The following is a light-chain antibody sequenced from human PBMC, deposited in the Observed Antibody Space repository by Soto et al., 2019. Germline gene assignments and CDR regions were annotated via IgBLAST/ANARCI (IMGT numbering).Light chain of an antibody. V-gene: IGLV2-14*01. J-gene: IGLJ2*01. CDR1: SIDGGGYNY. CDR3: SSYTSSSTLVV. CDR2: YVS. Sequence: QSALTQPASVSGSPGQSITISCTGTSIDGGGYNYVSWYQQHPGKAPKLMIYYVSNRPSGVSNRFSGSKSGNTASLTISGLQAEYEADYYCSSYTSSSTLVVFGGGTKLTVL.